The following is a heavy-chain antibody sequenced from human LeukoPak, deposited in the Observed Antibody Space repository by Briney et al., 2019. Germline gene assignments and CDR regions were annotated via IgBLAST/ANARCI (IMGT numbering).Heavy chain of an antibody. Sequence: ASVKVSCKASGYTFTGYYMHWVRQAPGQGLEWMGWINPNSGGTNYAQKFQGRVTMTRDTSISTAYMELSRLRSDDTAVYYCARRGPGYCSTTSCLYHYYGMDVWGQGTTVTVSS. CDR2: INPNSGGT. D-gene: IGHD2-2*01. CDR1: GYTFTGYY. J-gene: IGHJ6*02. CDR3: ARRGPGYCSTTSCLYHYYGMDV. V-gene: IGHV1-2*02.